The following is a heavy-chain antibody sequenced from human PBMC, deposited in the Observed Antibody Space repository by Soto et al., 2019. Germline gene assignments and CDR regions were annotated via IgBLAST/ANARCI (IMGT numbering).Heavy chain of an antibody. CDR1: GFTFSSYW. D-gene: IGHD3-3*01. CDR2: IKQDGSEK. V-gene: IGHV3-7*03. Sequence: SLRLSCAASGFTFSSYWMSWVRQAPGKGLEWVANIKQDGSEKYYVDSVKGRFTISRDNAKNSVYLQMNSLRAEDTAVYYCVREEFDFWSNYYRYFDYWGQGTLVTVSS. CDR3: VREEFDFWSNYYRYFDY. J-gene: IGHJ4*02.